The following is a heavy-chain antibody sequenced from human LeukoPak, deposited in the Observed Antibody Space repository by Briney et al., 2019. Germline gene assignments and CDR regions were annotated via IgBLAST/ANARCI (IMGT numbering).Heavy chain of an antibody. CDR3: AIAPNLSFFDF. CDR1: GGSINNYY. D-gene: IGHD2/OR15-2a*01. Sequence: PSETLSLTCTVSGGSINNYYWSWIRQPPGKELEWIAYIFYSGSTNYNPSLKSRVTISIDTSKNQLSLKLSSVTAADTAVYYCAIAPNLSFFDFWGQGTLVTVSS. V-gene: IGHV4-59*08. CDR2: IFYSGST. J-gene: IGHJ4*02.